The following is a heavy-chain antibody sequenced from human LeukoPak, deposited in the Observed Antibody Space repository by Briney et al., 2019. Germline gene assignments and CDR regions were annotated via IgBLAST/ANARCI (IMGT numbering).Heavy chain of an antibody. CDR2: IYYSGST. J-gene: IGHJ4*02. Sequence: SDTLSLTCTVSSGSINSSSYYWGWIRQPPWKGLEWIGSIYYSGSTYYNPSLKSRVTISVDSSKNQFSLKLSSVTAADTAVYYCARTRRNYYDSSGYYGYFDYWGQGTLVTVSS. CDR1: SGSINSSSYY. V-gene: IGHV4-39*01. CDR3: ARTRRNYYDSSGYYGYFDY. D-gene: IGHD3-22*01.